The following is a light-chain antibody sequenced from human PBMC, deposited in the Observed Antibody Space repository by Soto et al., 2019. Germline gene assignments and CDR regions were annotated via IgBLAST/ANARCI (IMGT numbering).Light chain of an antibody. Sequence: EIVMTQSPATLSVSPGERATLSCRASQSVSSNLAWYQQKPGQAPRLLIYGASIRATGIPARFSGSGSGTEVTLTISSLQSEDFSVYYCQQYNNWLPWTFGQGTEADIK. CDR3: QQYNNWLPWT. J-gene: IGKJ1*01. CDR1: QSVSSN. CDR2: GAS. V-gene: IGKV3D-15*01.